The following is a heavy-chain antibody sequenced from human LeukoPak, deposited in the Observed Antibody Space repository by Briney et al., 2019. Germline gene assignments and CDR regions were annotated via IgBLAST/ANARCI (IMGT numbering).Heavy chain of an antibody. CDR3: ARDQSGAYIFDY. D-gene: IGHD1-26*01. J-gene: IGHJ4*02. CDR1: GGSISSHY. V-gene: IGHV4-59*11. Sequence: SETLSLTCTVSGGSISSHYWSWIRQFPGKGLEWIGSIYYSGITSYDPSLKSRVTLSVHTSKNQFSLRLSSVAAADTAVYYCARDQSGAYIFDYWGQGTLVTVSS. CDR2: IYYSGIT.